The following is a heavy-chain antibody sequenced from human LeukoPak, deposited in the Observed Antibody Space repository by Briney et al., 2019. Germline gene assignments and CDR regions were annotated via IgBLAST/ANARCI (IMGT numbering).Heavy chain of an antibody. D-gene: IGHD3-3*01. Sequence: GGSLRLSCAASGFTFSSYGMHWVRQAPGKGLEWVAVISYDGRNKYYADSAKGRFTISRDNSKNTLYLQMNSLRAEDTAVYYCARDSKGVRYYDFWSGPTDHFNWFDPWGQGTLVTVSS. CDR1: GFTFSSYG. V-gene: IGHV3-30*03. J-gene: IGHJ5*02. CDR3: ARDSKGVRYYDFWSGPTDHFNWFDP. CDR2: ISYDGRNK.